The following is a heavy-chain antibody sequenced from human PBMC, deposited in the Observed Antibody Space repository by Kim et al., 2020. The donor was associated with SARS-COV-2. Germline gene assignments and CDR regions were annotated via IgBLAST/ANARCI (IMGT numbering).Heavy chain of an antibody. CDR1: GFTFRSYS. V-gene: IGHV3-21*01. CDR3: ARDLAYGDYARGVYYGLDF. Sequence: GGSLRLSCAASGFTFRSYSMNWVRQAPGKGLEWVSCISSSSSYIYYADSVKGRFIISRDNAENSLYLQMNSLRAEDTAVYYCARDLAYGDYARGVYYGLDFWGQGTTVTVSS. D-gene: IGHD4-17*01. CDR2: ISSSSSYI. J-gene: IGHJ6*02.